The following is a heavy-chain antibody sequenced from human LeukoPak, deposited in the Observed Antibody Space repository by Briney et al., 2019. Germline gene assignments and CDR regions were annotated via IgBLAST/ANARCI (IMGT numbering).Heavy chain of an antibody. V-gene: IGHV1-2*02. CDR1: GYTFTGYY. CDR2: IYPNSGGT. D-gene: IGHD3-16*02. Sequence: ASVKVSCKTSGYTFTGYYMHWVRQAPGQGLEWMGWIYPNSGGTKYAQKFQGRVTMTRDTSISTAYMELSRLRSDDTAVYYCARSVNYDYVWGSYRSSNFDYWGQGTLVTVSS. CDR3: ARSVNYDYVWGSYRSSNFDY. J-gene: IGHJ4*02.